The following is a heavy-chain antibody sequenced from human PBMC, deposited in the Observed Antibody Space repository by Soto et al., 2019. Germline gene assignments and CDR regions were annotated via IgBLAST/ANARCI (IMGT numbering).Heavy chain of an antibody. V-gene: IGHV1-69*13. J-gene: IGHJ6*02. CDR1: GGTFSSYA. D-gene: IGHD3-3*01. Sequence: ASVKVSCKASGGTFSSYAISWVRQAPGQGLEWMGGIIPIFGTANYAQKFQGRVTITADESTSTAYMELSSPRSEDTAVYYCATKYYGFYGMDVWGQGTPVTVSS. CDR2: IIPIFGTA. CDR3: ATKYYGFYGMDV.